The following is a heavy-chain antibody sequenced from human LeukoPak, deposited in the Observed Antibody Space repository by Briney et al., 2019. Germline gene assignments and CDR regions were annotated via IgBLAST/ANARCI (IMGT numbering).Heavy chain of an antibody. Sequence: PGGSLRLSCAASGFTFSKYWMLWVRQAPGQGRESVSRINTDGTVTTYADSVKGRFTVSRDNADNTMFLQTNSVRDEDTAVYYCATKQWLAPPPDSWGQGTPVTVSS. CDR3: ATKQWLAPPPDS. CDR2: INTDGTVT. CDR1: GFTFSKYW. J-gene: IGHJ4*02. V-gene: IGHV3-74*01. D-gene: IGHD6-19*01.